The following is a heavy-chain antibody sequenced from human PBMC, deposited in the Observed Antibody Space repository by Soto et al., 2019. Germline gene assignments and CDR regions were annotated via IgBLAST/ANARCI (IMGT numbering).Heavy chain of an antibody. CDR3: AREETAWSLAYGLDA. J-gene: IGHJ6*02. CDR1: GFTLSSSS. Sequence: GGSLRRSCAASGFTLSSSSIHWVRQAPGRGLEWVSAITRNSDIYYADSVKGRFTFPRENGKNAVSLQMYSLGAEDTAVYSCAREETAWSLAYGLDAWGQGTTVTVSS. V-gene: IGHV3-21*01. D-gene: IGHD2-21*02. CDR2: ITRNSDI.